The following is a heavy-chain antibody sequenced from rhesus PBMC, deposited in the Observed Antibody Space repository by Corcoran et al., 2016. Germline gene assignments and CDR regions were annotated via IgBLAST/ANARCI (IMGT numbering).Heavy chain of an antibody. CDR3: ARVRVAGTTFDY. Sequence: QVQLQESGPGLVKPSETLSLTCAVSGGSISSSYYYWSWIRQAPGKGLVWIGYISSSGYTSYTPALQCRVTMSRYTSKHQFSLQLSCVTAADTAVYYCARVRVAGTTFDYWGQGVLVTVSS. CDR1: GGSISSSYYY. J-gene: IGHJ4*01. CDR2: ISSSGYT. V-gene: IGHV4-122*02. D-gene: IGHD1-14*01.